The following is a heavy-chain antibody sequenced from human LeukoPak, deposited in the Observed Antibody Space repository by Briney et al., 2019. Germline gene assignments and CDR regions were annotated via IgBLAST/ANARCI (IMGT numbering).Heavy chain of an antibody. J-gene: IGHJ6*02. CDR3: ARVGVGYCSGGSCYSVGYYYYYYGMDV. D-gene: IGHD2-15*01. V-gene: IGHV3-7*01. Sequence: GGSLRLSCAASGFTFSSYWMSWVRQAPGKGLEWVANIKQDGSEKYYVDSVKGRFTISRDNAKNSLYLQMNSLGAEDTAVYYCARVGVGYCSGGSCYSVGYYYYYYGMDVWGQGTTVTVSS. CDR1: GFTFSSYW. CDR2: IKQDGSEK.